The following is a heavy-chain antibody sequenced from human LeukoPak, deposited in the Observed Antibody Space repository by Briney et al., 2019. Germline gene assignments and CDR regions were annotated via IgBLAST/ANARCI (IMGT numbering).Heavy chain of an antibody. D-gene: IGHD3-9*01. V-gene: IGHV3-30*02. CDR2: IRYDGSNK. Sequence: GGSLRLSCTVSGFTVSSNSWSWVRQAPGKGLEWVAFIRYDGSNKYYADSVKGRFTISRDNSKNTLYLQMNSLRAEDTAVYYCAKDQGYFDWLRSGGYFDYWGQGTLVTVSS. CDR3: AKDQGYFDWLRSGGYFDY. CDR1: GFTVSSNS. J-gene: IGHJ4*02.